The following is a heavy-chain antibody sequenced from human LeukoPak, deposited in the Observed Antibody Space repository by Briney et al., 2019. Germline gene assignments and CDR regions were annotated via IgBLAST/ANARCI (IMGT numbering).Heavy chain of an antibody. CDR3: AKYGAPGWSGYCDY. CDR1: GFIFSNYA. Sequence: GGSLRLSCAASGFIFSNYAMTWVRQAPGKGLEWVSSISGNAGSTYYIDSVKGRFTISRGNSKNTLFLQMNSLRAEDTGMYYCAKYGAPGWSGYCDYWGQGTLVTVSS. D-gene: IGHD4/OR15-4a*01. V-gene: IGHV3-23*01. J-gene: IGHJ4*02. CDR2: ISGNAGST.